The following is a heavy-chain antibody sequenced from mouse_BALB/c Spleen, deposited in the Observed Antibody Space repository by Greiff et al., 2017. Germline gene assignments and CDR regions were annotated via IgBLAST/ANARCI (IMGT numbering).Heavy chain of an antibody. CDR3: ARGGSDDSMDY. CDR1: GYTFTDYA. V-gene: IGHV1S137*01. Sequence: QVQLKQSGAELVRPGVSVKISCKGSGYTFTDYAMHWVKQSHAKSLEWIGVISTYYGDASYNQKFKGTATMTVDKSSSTAYMELARLTSEDSAIYYCARGGSDDSMDYWGQGTSVTVSS. J-gene: IGHJ4*01. D-gene: IGHD1-1*02. CDR2: ISTYYGDA.